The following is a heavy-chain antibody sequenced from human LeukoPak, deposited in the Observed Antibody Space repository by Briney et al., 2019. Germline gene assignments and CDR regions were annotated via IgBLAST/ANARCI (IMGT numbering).Heavy chain of an antibody. CDR3: ARRQGGDSSPFDP. Sequence: SETLSLTCTVSGGSISSSSYYWGWIRQPPGKGLEWIGSIYYSGSTYYNPSLKSRVTISVDTSKNQFSLKLSSVTAADTAVYYWARRQGGDSSPFDPWGQGTLVTVSS. D-gene: IGHD6-13*01. CDR2: IYYSGST. CDR1: GGSISSSSYY. J-gene: IGHJ5*02. V-gene: IGHV4-39*07.